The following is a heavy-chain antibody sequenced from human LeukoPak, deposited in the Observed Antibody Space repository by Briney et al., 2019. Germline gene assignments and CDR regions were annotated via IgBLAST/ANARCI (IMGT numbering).Heavy chain of an antibody. CDR2: ISYDGSNK. CDR1: GFTFSSYG. V-gene: IGHV3-30*18. J-gene: IGHJ6*04. D-gene: IGHD3-9*01. Sequence: AGGSLRLSCAASGFTFSSYGMHWVRQAPGKGLEWVAVISYDGSNKYYADSVKGRFTISRDNSKNTLYLQMNSLRAEDTAVYYCAKDSSRYDITYGMDVWGKGTTVTVSS. CDR3: AKDSSRYDITYGMDV.